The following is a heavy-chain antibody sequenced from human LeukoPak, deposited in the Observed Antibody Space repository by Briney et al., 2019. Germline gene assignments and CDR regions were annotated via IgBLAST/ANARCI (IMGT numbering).Heavy chain of an antibody. CDR2: ISGGGGIT. V-gene: IGHV3-23*01. CDR3: VKDLGEWESGY. D-gene: IGHD1-26*01. CDR1: GFTFSSYA. J-gene: IGHJ4*02. Sequence: GGSLRLSCAASGFTFSSYAMIWVRRAPGKGLEWVSSISGGGGITYYADSVKGRFTISRDNSKNTLYLQMNSLRVGDTAVYYCVKDLGEWESGYWGQGTLVIVSS.